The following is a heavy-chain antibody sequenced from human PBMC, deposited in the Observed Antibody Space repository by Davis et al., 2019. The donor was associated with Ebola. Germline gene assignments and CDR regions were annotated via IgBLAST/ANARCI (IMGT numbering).Heavy chain of an antibody. CDR1: GFTFSSYA. J-gene: IGHJ3*02. D-gene: IGHD2-2*01. CDR3: ARGGYCSSTSCSEGDAFDI. Sequence: GESLKISCAASGFTFSSYAMSWVRQAPGKGLEWVSAISGSGGSTYYADSVKGRFTISRDNAKNSLYLQMNSLRAEDTAVYYCARGGYCSSTSCSEGDAFDIWGQGTMVTVSS. V-gene: IGHV3-23*01. CDR2: ISGSGGST.